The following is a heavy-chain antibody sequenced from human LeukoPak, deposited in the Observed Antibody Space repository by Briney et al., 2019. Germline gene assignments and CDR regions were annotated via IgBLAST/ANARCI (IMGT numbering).Heavy chain of an antibody. CDR1: GFTFSSYG. CDR2: IWYDGSNK. D-gene: IGHD1-26*01. CDR3: ARDVGWELFDY. Sequence: GRSLRLSCAASGFTFSSYGMHWVRQAPGKGLEWVAVIWYDGSNKYYADSVKGRFTISRDNAKNSLHLQMNSLRAEDTALYYCARDVGWELFDYWGQGTLVTVSS. V-gene: IGHV3-33*01. J-gene: IGHJ4*02.